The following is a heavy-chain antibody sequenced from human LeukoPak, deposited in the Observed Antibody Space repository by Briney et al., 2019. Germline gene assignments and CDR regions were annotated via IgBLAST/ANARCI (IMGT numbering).Heavy chain of an antibody. V-gene: IGHV3-7*01. J-gene: IGHJ4*02. Sequence: GGSPRLSCAVSRFTLSSYWMSWVRQAPGKGLEWVANIKQDGSEKYYVDSVKGRFTISRDNAKNSLYLQMNSLRAEDTAVYYCVRIRYDSSGYDYWGQGTLVTVSS. D-gene: IGHD3-22*01. CDR3: VRIRYDSSGYDY. CDR1: RFTLSSYW. CDR2: IKQDGSEK.